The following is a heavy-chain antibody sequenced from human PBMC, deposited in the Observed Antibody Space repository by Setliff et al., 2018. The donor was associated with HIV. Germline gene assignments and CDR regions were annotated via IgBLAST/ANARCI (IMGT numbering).Heavy chain of an antibody. D-gene: IGHD3-10*01. CDR1: GGSISTNNFF. CDR2: VDYSGTT. V-gene: IGHV4-39*01. CDR3: ARRVSHGSQPSYFDY. J-gene: IGHJ4*02. Sequence: SETLSLTCTVSGGSISTNNFFWGWIRQPPGKGLEWIGTVDYSGTTNYTPSLKSRVTISVDTSKNQFSLKLTSVTAADTAVYYCARRVSHGSQPSYFDYWGQGTLVTVS.